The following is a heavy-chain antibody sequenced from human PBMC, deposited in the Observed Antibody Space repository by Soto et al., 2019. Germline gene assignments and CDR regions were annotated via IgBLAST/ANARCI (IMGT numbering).Heavy chain of an antibody. CDR3: ATTDGSRYLRKLFYDY. J-gene: IGHJ4*02. Sequence: ASVKASCKVSRYTQNELSMHWLRQAPRKGLEWMGGFDPEDGETIYAQKFQGRVTMTEDTSTDTAYMELSSLRSEDTAVYYCATTDGSRYLRKLFYDYWGQGTLDTVSP. CDR2: FDPEDGET. V-gene: IGHV1-24*01. D-gene: IGHD2-2*01. CDR1: RYTQNELS.